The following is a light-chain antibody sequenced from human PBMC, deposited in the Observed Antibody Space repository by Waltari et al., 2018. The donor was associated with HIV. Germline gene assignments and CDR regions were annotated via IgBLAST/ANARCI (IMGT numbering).Light chain of an antibody. CDR2: DVS. Sequence: QSALTQPASVSGSAGQSITLSCTGTSSDVGAYNFVSWYQQHPDKAPKLMIYDVSDRPSVISNRFSGSKSGNTASLTISGLQAEDEADYYCSSFTGSIYVFGTGTKVTVL. V-gene: IGLV2-14*03. CDR1: SSDVGAYNF. J-gene: IGLJ1*01. CDR3: SSFTGSIYV.